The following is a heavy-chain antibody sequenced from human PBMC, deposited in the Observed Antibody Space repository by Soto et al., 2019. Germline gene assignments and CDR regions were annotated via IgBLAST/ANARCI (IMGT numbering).Heavy chain of an antibody. D-gene: IGHD1-26*01. CDR1: GFTFSSYA. CDR3: AKALDPWYSGSYQAYYYGMDV. Sequence: PGGSLRLSCAASGFTFSSYAMSWVRQAPGKGLEWVSAISGSGGSTYYADSVKGRFTISRDNSKNTLYLQMNSLRAEDTAVYYCAKALDPWYSGSYQAYYYGMDVWGQGTTVTVSS. V-gene: IGHV3-23*01. CDR2: ISGSGGST. J-gene: IGHJ6*02.